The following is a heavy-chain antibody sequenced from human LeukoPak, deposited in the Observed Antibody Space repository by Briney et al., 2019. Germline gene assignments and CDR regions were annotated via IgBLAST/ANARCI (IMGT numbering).Heavy chain of an antibody. CDR2: ISSNGGST. Sequence: GGSLRLSCAASGFTFSSYAMHWVRQAPGKGLEYVSAISSNGGSTYYANSVKGRFTISRDNSKNTLYLQMGSLRAEDMAVYYCAKARANYYYYMDVWGKGTTVTVSS. CDR1: GFTFSSYA. CDR3: AKARANYYYYMDV. J-gene: IGHJ6*03. V-gene: IGHV3-64*01.